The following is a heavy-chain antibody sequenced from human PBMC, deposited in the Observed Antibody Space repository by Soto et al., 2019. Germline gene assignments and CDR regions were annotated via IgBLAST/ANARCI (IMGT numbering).Heavy chain of an antibody. CDR1: GDTFTGYY. D-gene: IGHD4-17*01. CDR2: INPNSGGT. V-gene: IGHV1-2*04. J-gene: IGHJ4*02. Sequence: GASVKAFSKASGDTFTGYYMHCVRQAPGQGLEWMGWINPNSGGTNYTQKFQGWVTMTGDTSISTAYMELSRLRSDDTAVYYCARGNYGDYGLYFDYWGQGTLVTVSS. CDR3: ARGNYGDYGLYFDY.